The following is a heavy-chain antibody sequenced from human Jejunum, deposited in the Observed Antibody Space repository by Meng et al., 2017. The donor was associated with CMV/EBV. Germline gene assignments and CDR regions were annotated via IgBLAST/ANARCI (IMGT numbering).Heavy chain of an antibody. J-gene: IGHJ4*02. D-gene: IGHD2/OR15-2a*01. CDR3: AHLEFLTSPCFDF. CDR2: VYWDDEK. CDR1: RFSLSASGAG. V-gene: IGHV2-5*02. Sequence: FCRFSLSASGAGVGWVRQPPGKALEWLALVYWDDEKRYRPSLKDRLTIAKDASKNQVVLTLADIDLADTATYFCAHLEFLTSPCFDFWGPGTLVTVSS.